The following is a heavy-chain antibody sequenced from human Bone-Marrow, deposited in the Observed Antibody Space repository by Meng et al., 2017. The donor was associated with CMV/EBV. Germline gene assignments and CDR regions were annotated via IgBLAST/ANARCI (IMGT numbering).Heavy chain of an antibody. D-gene: IGHD3-10*01. Sequence: YGASFSGYYWNWIRQPPGKGLEWIGEINHTGSTNYNRSLRSRVSISVHTSNNDFSLKLTSLTAADTAVYYCARGRSSMIRGKYYFDSWGPGTLVTVSS. J-gene: IGHJ4*02. CDR1: GASFSGYY. CDR3: ARGRSSMIRGKYYFDS. V-gene: IGHV4-34*01. CDR2: INHTGST.